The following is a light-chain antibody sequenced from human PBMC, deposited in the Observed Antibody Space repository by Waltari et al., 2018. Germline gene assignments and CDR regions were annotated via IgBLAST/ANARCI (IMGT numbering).Light chain of an antibody. J-gene: IGLJ1*01. CDR1: SSDLGGDSF. CDR3: SSYTSIIPPFL. CDR2: DVS. V-gene: IGLV2-14*01. Sequence: QSALTQPASVSGSPGQSITISCTRSSSDLGGDSFVPWYQQHNGKAPKLMIYDVSHRPSGVSNRFSGSKSGNTASLTISGLQPEDEADYYCSSYTSIIPPFLFGTGTKVTVL.